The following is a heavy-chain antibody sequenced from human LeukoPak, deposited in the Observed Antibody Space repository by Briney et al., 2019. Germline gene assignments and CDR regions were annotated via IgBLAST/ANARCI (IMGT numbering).Heavy chain of an antibody. CDR1: GYIFSNYW. J-gene: IGHJ4*02. Sequence: GGSLRLSCVASGYIFSNYWMSWVRQAPGKGLEWVANIKQDGGEKYYLDSVKGRFTVSRDNAKNSLYLQMNSLRAEDTAVYYCARVGARQILEYWGQGTLVTVSS. CDR2: IKQDGGEK. V-gene: IGHV3-7*01. CDR3: ARVGARQILEY. D-gene: IGHD4-17*01.